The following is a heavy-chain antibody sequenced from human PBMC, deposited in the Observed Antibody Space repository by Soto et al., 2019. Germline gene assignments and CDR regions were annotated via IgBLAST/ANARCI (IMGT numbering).Heavy chain of an antibody. V-gene: IGHV3-74*01. Sequence: GGSLRLSCAASGFTFSSYWMHWVRQAPGKGLVWVSRINSDGSSTSYADSVKGRFTISRDNAKNTLYLQMNRLRAEDTAVYYCARVDCSSTSCYQTFDYWGQGTLVTVSS. D-gene: IGHD2-2*01. CDR1: GFTFSSYW. CDR3: ARVDCSSTSCYQTFDY. J-gene: IGHJ4*02. CDR2: INSDGSST.